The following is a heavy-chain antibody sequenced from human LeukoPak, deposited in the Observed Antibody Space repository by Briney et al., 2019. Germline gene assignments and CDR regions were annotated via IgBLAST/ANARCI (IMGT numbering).Heavy chain of an antibody. CDR2: INPSGGST. D-gene: IGHD6-19*01. Sequence: ASVKVSCKASGYTFTSYYMHWVRQAPGQGLEWMGIINPSGGSTSYAQKFQGRVTMTRDTSTSTVYMEPSSLRSEDTAVYYGARPYSSGWYDYWGQGTLVTVSS. J-gene: IGHJ4*02. V-gene: IGHV1-46*01. CDR3: ARPYSSGWYDY. CDR1: GYTFTSYY.